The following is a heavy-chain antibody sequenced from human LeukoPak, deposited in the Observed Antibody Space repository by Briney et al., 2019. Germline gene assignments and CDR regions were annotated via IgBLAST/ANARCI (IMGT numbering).Heavy chain of an antibody. CDR1: GFTFSSYG. J-gene: IGHJ4*02. CDR3: AGGNIVATHYFDY. D-gene: IGHD5-12*01. V-gene: IGHV3-33*01. Sequence: PGRSLRLSCAASGFTFSSYGMHWVRQATGKGLEWVAGIWYDGSNKFYADSVKGRFTISGDNSKSTLYLQMNSLRAEDTAVYYCAGGNIVATHYFDYWGQGTLVTVSS. CDR2: IWYDGSNK.